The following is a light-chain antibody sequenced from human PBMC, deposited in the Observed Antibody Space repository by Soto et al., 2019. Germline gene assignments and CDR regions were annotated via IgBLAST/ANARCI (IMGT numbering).Light chain of an antibody. CDR1: QSVSSGY. CDR2: GTS. J-gene: IGKJ2*01. Sequence: EIVLTQSPGTLSLSPGERATLSCRASQSVSSGYLAWYQQKPGQAPRLLIYGTSTRAIGIPDRFSGSGSGTDFNLIISRLEPEDFAVYYCQHYDNSPPYTFGQGTKLEIK. CDR3: QHYDNSPPYT. V-gene: IGKV3-20*01.